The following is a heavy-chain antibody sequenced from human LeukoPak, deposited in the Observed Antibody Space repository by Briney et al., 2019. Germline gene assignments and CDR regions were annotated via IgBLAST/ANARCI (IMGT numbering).Heavy chain of an antibody. Sequence: GGSLRLSXAASGFTFRSYSMNWVRQAPAKGLEDGSSLRHLSSFLYYADSLERRFAFSGGNAKNSLYLQMHRVRCEHSAVYYCARDFGGSSSTVPNDYWGQGTLVTVYS. D-gene: IGHD6-6*01. CDR1: GFTFRSYS. J-gene: IGHJ4*02. CDR2: LRHLSSFL. V-gene: IGHV3-21*01. CDR3: ARDFGGSSSTVPNDY.